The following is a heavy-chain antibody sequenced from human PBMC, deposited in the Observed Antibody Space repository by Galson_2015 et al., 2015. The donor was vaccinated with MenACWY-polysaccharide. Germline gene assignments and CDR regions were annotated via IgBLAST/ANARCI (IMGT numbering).Heavy chain of an antibody. CDR2: ISKSGDSI. CDR1: GFSLGAWY. CDR3: ARGHYGLDV. V-gene: IGHV3-11*01. Sequence: CAASGFSLGAWYMSWIRQAPGKGLEWLSYISKSGDSIYYGDSVKGRFAISRDNAKNSLYLQLNSLEVEDTAIYYCARGHYGLDVWGQGTTVTVSS. J-gene: IGHJ6*02.